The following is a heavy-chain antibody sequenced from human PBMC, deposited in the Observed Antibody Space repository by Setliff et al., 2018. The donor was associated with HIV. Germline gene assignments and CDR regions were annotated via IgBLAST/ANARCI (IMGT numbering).Heavy chain of an antibody. CDR1: GGTFSSYA. Sequence: SVKVSCKASGGTFSSYAISWVRQAPGQGLEWMGGIIPILGIANYAQRFQGRLTITADESTRTAYMELSSLTSEDTAVYYCARPTNGYCSGGTCPDTFDIWGQGTLVTVSS. D-gene: IGHD2-15*01. V-gene: IGHV1-69*10. CDR2: IIPILGIA. CDR3: ARPTNGYCSGGTCPDTFDI. J-gene: IGHJ3*02.